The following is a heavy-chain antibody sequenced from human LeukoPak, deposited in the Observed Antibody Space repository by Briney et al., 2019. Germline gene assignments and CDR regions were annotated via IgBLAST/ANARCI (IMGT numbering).Heavy chain of an antibody. CDR3: ARDFLVGATAFDI. Sequence: PGGSLRLSCAASGFTFSSYAFHWVRQAPGKGLEYVSAISSNGGRTYYANSVKGRFTISRDNPKNTLYLQMGRLRAEDMAVYYCARDFLVGATAFDIWGQGTMVTVSS. J-gene: IGHJ3*02. CDR2: ISSNGGRT. D-gene: IGHD1-26*01. CDR1: GFTFSSYA. V-gene: IGHV3-64*01.